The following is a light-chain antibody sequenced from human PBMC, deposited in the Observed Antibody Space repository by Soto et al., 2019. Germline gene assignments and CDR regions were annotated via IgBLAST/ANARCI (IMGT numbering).Light chain of an antibody. J-gene: IGKJ1*01. CDR3: QHYTSYYPA. V-gene: IGKV1-5*01. CDR2: EAS. Sequence: DIQMTQSPSSLSAFVGDRVTITCRVSQSVTNWLAWYQQKPGKAPKLLISEASILESGVPSRFSGSGSGTEFTLTISSLQPEDSASYYCQHYTSYYPAFGQGTKVDI. CDR1: QSVTNW.